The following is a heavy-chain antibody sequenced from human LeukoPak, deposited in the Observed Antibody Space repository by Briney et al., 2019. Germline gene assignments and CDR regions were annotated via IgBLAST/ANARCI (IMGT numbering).Heavy chain of an antibody. J-gene: IGHJ6*02. CDR1: GGSFSGYY. Sequence: SETLSLTCAVYGGSFSGYYWSWIRHPPGKGLEWIGEINHSGSTNYNPSLKSRVTISVDTSKNQFSLKLSSVTAADTAVYYCARVSSDGYRAPYYYYYYGMDVWGQGTTVTVSS. CDR3: ARVSSDGYRAPYYYYYYGMDV. D-gene: IGHD5-18*01. V-gene: IGHV4-34*01. CDR2: INHSGST.